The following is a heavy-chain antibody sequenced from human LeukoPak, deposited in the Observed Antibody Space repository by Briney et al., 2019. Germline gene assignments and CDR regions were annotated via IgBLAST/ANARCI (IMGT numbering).Heavy chain of an antibody. D-gene: IGHD3-10*01. V-gene: IGHV4-59*01. J-gene: IGHJ4*02. Sequence: SETLSLTCTVSGGPISSYYWSWIRQPPGKGLEWIGYIYYSGSTNYNPSLKSRVTISVDTSKNQFSLKLSSVTSADTAVYYCARVAITMVRGVIISYFDYWGQGTLVTVSS. CDR3: ARVAITMVRGVIISYFDY. CDR2: IYYSGST. CDR1: GGPISSYY.